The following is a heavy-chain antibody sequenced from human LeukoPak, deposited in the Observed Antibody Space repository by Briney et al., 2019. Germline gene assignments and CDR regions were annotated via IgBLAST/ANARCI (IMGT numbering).Heavy chain of an antibody. Sequence: SETLSLTCAVYGGSFSGYYWSWIRQPPGKGLEWIGEINHSGSTNYNPSLKSRVTISVDTSKNQFSLKLSSVTAADTAVYYCARERYSSSWYALGIFDYWGQGTLVTVSS. CDR2: INHSGST. J-gene: IGHJ4*02. CDR3: ARERYSSSWYALGIFDY. D-gene: IGHD6-13*01. V-gene: IGHV4-34*01. CDR1: GGSFSGYY.